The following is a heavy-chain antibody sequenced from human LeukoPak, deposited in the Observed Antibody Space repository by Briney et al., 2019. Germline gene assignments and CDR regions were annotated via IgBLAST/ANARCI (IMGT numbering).Heavy chain of an antibody. CDR3: AKMGPTYYDFWSGYYFLDY. J-gene: IGHJ4*02. CDR2: ISGSGGST. Sequence: GGSLRLSCAASGFTLGSYWMHWVRQAPGKGLEWVSAISGSGGSTYYADSVKGRFTISRDNSKNTLYLQMNSLRAEDTAVYYCAKMGPTYYDFWSGYYFLDYWGQGTLVTVSS. CDR1: GFTLGSYW. V-gene: IGHV3-23*01. D-gene: IGHD3-3*01.